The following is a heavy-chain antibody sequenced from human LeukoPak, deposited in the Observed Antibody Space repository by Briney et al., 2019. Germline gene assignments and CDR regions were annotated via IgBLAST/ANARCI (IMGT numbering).Heavy chain of an antibody. CDR1: GFTFSTKS. CDR2: ITADSGTT. V-gene: IGHV3-48*02. J-gene: IGHJ4*02. D-gene: IGHD2-15*01. CDR3: ARNRYCVVANCNDRDLDY. Sequence: GGSLRLSCAVSGFTFSTKSMNWVRQAPGKGLEWVSYITADSGTTYYADSVKGRFTISRDNAKSSLYLQMNSLRDEDTAVYFCARNRYCVVANCNDRDLDYWGQGTLVTVSS.